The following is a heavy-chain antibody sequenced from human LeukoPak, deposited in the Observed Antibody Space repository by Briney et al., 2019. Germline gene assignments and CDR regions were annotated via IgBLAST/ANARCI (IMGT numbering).Heavy chain of an antibody. CDR3: ARAMSAPPNWFDP. CDR2: IYYSGST. J-gene: IGHJ5*02. CDR1: GGSISSSSYY. D-gene: IGHD3-22*01. Sequence: PSETLSLTCTVSGGSISSSSYYWGWIRQPPGKGLEWIGYIYYSGSTYYNPSLKSRVTISVDTSKNQFSLKLSSVTAADTAVYYCARAMSAPPNWFDPWGQGTLVTVSS. V-gene: IGHV4-31*03.